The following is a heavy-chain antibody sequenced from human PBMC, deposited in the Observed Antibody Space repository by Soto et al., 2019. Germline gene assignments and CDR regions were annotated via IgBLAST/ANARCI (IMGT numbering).Heavy chain of an antibody. J-gene: IGHJ1*01. D-gene: IGHD2-21*01. Sequence: QVQLVQSGAEVKKPGSSVKFSCKASGGTFSSYAISWVRQAPGQGLEWMAGIIPTFGTANYAQKFQARVTITADESTSTAYMELSSLRSEDTAMYYCAAAHIVVVNSGYFQHWGQGTLVTVSS. CDR3: AAAHIVVVNSGYFQH. CDR2: IIPTFGTA. V-gene: IGHV1-69*01. CDR1: GGTFSSYA.